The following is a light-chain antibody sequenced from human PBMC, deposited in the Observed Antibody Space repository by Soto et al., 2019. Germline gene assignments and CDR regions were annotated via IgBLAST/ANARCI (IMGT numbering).Light chain of an antibody. J-gene: IGKJ5*01. CDR3: QQLLSYPIT. CDR1: QGISSW. CDR2: AAS. Sequence: DIEMTQYPSSVSASVGDRVTMTCRASQGISSWLAWYQQKPGKAPKLLIYAASSLQSGVPSRFSGSGSGTSFTLTISSLQPEDFATYYCQQLLSYPITSGQGTRLEIK. V-gene: IGKV1-12*01.